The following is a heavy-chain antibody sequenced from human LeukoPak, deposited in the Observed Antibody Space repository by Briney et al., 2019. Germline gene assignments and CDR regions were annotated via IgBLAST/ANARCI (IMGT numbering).Heavy chain of an antibody. Sequence: ASVKVSCKASGYTFTSYAMCWVRQAPGQRLEWMGWINAGNGNTKYSQKFQGRVTITRDTSASTAYMELSSLRSEDTAVYYCARDRLYYDILTGYQGHFDYWGQGTLVTVSS. J-gene: IGHJ4*02. CDR2: INAGNGNT. CDR3: ARDRLYYDILTGYQGHFDY. CDR1: GYTFTSYA. D-gene: IGHD3-9*01. V-gene: IGHV1-3*01.